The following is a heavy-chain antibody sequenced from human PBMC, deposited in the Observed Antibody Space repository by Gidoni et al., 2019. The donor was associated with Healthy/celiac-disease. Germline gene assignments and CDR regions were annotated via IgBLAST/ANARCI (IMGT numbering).Heavy chain of an antibody. D-gene: IGHD1-1*01. CDR2: VYSDGRT. CDR1: GFTVSSNY. Sequence: EVQLVESGGGLIQPGGSVRLSCPASGFTVSSNYMPWVRQAPGKGLEYVSVVYSDGRTDYADSVQGRFTISRDNSKNTLYLQMNGLRAEDTAVYRCARESDDQKRDCFDPWGQGTLVTVSS. CDR3: ARESDDQKRDCFDP. J-gene: IGHJ5*02. V-gene: IGHV3-53*01.